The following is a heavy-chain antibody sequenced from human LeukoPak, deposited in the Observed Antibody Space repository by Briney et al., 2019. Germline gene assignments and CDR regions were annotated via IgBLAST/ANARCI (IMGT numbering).Heavy chain of an antibody. J-gene: IGHJ4*02. V-gene: IGHV3-30*18. CDR2: ISFDGSNQ. CDR1: GFAFSSYG. D-gene: IGHD1-26*01. CDR3: AKPPEVGATVGYFDY. Sequence: PGGSLRLSCAASGFAFSSYGMHWVRQAPGKGLEWVALISFDGSNQYYADSVKGRFTISRDTSKNTLNLQMNSLRAEDTAVYYCAKPPEVGATVGYFDYWGQGTLVTVSS.